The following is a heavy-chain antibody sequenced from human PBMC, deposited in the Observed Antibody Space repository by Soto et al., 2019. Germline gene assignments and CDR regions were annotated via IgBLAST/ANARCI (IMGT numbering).Heavy chain of an antibody. CDR1: GFTFSSYG. V-gene: IGHV3-30*18. Sequence: QVQLVESGGGVVQPGRSLRLSCAASGFTFSSYGMHWVRQAPGKGLEWVAVISYDGSNKYYADSVKGRFTISRDNSKNTLYLQMNSLRAEDTAVYYCAKGGYDYVWGSYRYIDYWGQGTLVTVSS. D-gene: IGHD3-16*02. CDR2: ISYDGSNK. J-gene: IGHJ4*02. CDR3: AKGGYDYVWGSYRYIDY.